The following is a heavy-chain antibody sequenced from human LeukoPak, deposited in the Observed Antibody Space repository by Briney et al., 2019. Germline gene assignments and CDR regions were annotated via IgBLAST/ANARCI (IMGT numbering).Heavy chain of an antibody. CDR3: ARGPSYSNYDYFDY. J-gene: IGHJ4*02. D-gene: IGHD4-11*01. CDR2: IYTGGST. Sequence: SETLSLTCTVSGGSISSYYWSWIRQPAGKGLEWIGRIYTGGSTNSSPSLKSRVTMSIDTSKNQFSLNLRSVTAADTAVYYCARGPSYSNYDYFDYWGQGTLVTVSS. CDR1: GGSISSYY. V-gene: IGHV4-4*07.